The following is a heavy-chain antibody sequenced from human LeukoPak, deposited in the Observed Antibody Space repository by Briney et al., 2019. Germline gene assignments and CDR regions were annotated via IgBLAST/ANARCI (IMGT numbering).Heavy chain of an antibody. D-gene: IGHD5-12*01. CDR3: ARLIHVDIVATAVDP. CDR2: IYYSGST. J-gene: IGHJ5*02. V-gene: IGHV4-31*03. CDR1: GGSISSGGYY. Sequence: SETLSLTCTVSGGSISSGGYYWSWLRQHPGKGLEWIGYIYYSGSTYYNPSLKSRVTISVDTSKNQFSLKLSSVTAADTAVYYCARLIHVDIVATAVDPWGQGTLVTVSS.